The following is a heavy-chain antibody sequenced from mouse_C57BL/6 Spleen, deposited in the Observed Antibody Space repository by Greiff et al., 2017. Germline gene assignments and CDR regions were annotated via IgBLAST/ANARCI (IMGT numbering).Heavy chain of an antibody. CDR3: ARSMGGYYPFAY. CDR2: IYPGDGDT. J-gene: IGHJ3*01. D-gene: IGHD2-3*01. Sequence: VKLQESGAELVKPGASVKISCKASGYAFSSYWMNWVKQRPGKGLEWIGQIYPGDGDTNYNGKFKGKATLTADKSSSTAYMQLSSLTSEDSAVYFCARSMGGYYPFAYWGQGTLVTVSA. CDR1: GYAFSSYW. V-gene: IGHV1-80*01.